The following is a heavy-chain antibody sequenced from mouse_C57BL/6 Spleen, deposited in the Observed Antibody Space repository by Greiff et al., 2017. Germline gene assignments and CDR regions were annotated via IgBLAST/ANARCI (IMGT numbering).Heavy chain of an antibody. V-gene: IGHV1-26*01. CDR2: INPNNGGT. CDR3: ARRGYSNLDAMDY. Sequence: VQLQQSGPELVKPGASVKISCKASGYTFTDYYMNWVKQSHGKSLEWIGDINPNNGGTSYNQKFKGKATLTVDKSSSTAYMELRSLTSEDSAVYYCARRGYSNLDAMDYWGQGTSVTVSS. CDR1: GYTFTDYY. D-gene: IGHD2-5*01. J-gene: IGHJ4*01.